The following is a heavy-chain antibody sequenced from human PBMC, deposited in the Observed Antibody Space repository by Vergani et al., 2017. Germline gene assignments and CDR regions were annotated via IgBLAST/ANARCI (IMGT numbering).Heavy chain of an antibody. CDR3: ARFRVSNYAVNWFDP. CDR2: IFSNDEK. V-gene: IGHV2-26*01. J-gene: IGHJ5*02. D-gene: IGHD4-11*01. Sequence: QVTLKESGPVLVKPTETLTLTCTVSGFSLSNARMGVSWIRQPPGKALEWLAHIFSNDEKSYSTSLKSRLTISKDTSKSQVVLTMTNMDPVDTTTYYCARFRVSNYAVNWFDPWGQGTLVTVSS. CDR1: GFSLSNARMG.